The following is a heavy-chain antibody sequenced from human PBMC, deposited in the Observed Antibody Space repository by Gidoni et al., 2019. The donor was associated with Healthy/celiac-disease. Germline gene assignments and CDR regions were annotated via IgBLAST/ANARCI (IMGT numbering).Heavy chain of an antibody. CDR1: GVPFSSYG. D-gene: IGHD6-6*01. CDR2: ISYDGSNK. Sequence: QVQLVASVGGVVQPGRSLCPPCAAAGVPFSSYGMHWVRQAPGTGLEWVAVISYDGSNKYYADSVKGRFTISRDNSKNTLYLQMNSLRAEDTAVYYCAKDGSSSGSFDYWGQGTLVTVSS. CDR3: AKDGSSSGSFDY. V-gene: IGHV3-30*18. J-gene: IGHJ4*02.